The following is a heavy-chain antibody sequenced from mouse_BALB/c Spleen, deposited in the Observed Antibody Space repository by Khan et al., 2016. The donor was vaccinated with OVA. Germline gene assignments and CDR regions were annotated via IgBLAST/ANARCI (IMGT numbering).Heavy chain of an antibody. D-gene: IGHD1-1*01. Sequence: QIQLVQSGPELKKPGETVKISCKASGYTFTNYGINWVKQGPGKGLKWMGWIYTYTGEPTYADDFKGRLAFSLESSASTAYLQIHNLTSEDTATYFCARGSSRAMDYWGQGTSVTVSS. CDR3: ARGSSRAMDY. V-gene: IGHV9-3-1*01. CDR2: IYTYTGEP. CDR1: GYTFTNYG. J-gene: IGHJ4*01.